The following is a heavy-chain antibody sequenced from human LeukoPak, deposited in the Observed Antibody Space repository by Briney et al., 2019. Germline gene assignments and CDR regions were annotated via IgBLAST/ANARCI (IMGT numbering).Heavy chain of an antibody. V-gene: IGHV4-34*01. CDR2: INHSGST. CDR1: GGSFSGYY. CDR3: ARGHDGIVGATTSVGFDY. Sequence: PSETLSLTCAVYGGSFSGYYWSWIRQPPGKGLEWIGEINHSGSTNYNPSLKSRVTISVDTSKNQFSLKLSSVTAADTAVYYCARGHDGIVGATTSVGFDYWGQGTLATVSS. D-gene: IGHD1-26*01. J-gene: IGHJ4*02.